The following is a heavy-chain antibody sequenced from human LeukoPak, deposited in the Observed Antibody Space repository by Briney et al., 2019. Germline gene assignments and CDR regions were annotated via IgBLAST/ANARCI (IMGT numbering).Heavy chain of an antibody. CDR3: ARLGAGWPNNWFDP. D-gene: IGHD6-25*01. J-gene: IGHJ5*02. V-gene: IGHV4-4*07. CDR2: IYTSGST. Sequence: SETLSLTCTVSGGSISSYYWSWIRQPAGKGLEWIGRIYTSGSTNYNPSLKSRVTMSVDTSKNQFSLKLSSVTAADTAVYYCARLGAGWPNNWFDPWGQGTLVTVSS. CDR1: GGSISSYY.